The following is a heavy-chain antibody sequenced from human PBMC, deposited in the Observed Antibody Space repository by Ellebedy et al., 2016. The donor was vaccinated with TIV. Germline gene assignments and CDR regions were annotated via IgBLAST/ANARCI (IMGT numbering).Heavy chain of an antibody. CDR2: INQDGSDK. V-gene: IGHV3-7*01. Sequence: GGSLRLSCAASRFPFSSYWMSWVRQAPGKGLEWVANINQDGSDKYYVDSVKGRFTIARDNAKNSLYLQMSSLRVEDTAVYYCATDGSYGDYRSPTHAFVMWGQGTMVAVSS. D-gene: IGHD4-17*01. CDR1: RFPFSSYW. CDR3: ATDGSYGDYRSPTHAFVM. J-gene: IGHJ3*02.